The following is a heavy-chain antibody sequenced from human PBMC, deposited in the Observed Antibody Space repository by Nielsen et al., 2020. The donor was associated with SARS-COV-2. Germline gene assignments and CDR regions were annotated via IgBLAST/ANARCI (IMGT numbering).Heavy chain of an antibody. J-gene: IGHJ2*01. V-gene: IGHV4-59*01. CDR1: GGSISGYY. CDR2: IYDSGST. CDR3: ARRDYDVLSGTRYFDL. D-gene: IGHD3-9*01. Sequence: SETLSLTCTVSGGSISGYYWSWIRQPPGKGLEWIGYIYDSGSTKYNPSLGTRVTISADPSKNQFSLRLSSVTAADTAIYYCARRDYDVLSGTRYFDLWGRGTLATVSA.